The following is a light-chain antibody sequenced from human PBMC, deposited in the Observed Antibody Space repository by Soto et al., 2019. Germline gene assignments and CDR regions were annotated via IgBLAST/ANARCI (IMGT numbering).Light chain of an antibody. CDR1: QSVSRN. CDR2: GAS. Sequence: EIVMTQSPATLSVSPGERATLPCRASQSVSRNLAWYQQKPGQAPRLLIYGASTRATGIPGRFSGSGSGTEFTLTISSLQSEDLAVYYCQQYNNWPEPFGQGTKVEIK. J-gene: IGKJ1*01. CDR3: QQYNNWPEP. V-gene: IGKV3-15*01.